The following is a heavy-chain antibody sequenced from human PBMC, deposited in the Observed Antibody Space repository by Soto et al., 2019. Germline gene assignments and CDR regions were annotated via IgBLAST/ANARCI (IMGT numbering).Heavy chain of an antibody. CDR3: ARAKAVAGIFSSHYYYYGMDV. Sequence: VASVKVSCKASGYTFTSYYMHWVRQAPGQGLEWMGIINPSGGSTSYAQKFQGRVTMTRDTSTSTVYMELSSLRSEDTAVYYCARAKAVAGIFSSHYYYYGMDVWGQGTTVTVSS. D-gene: IGHD6-19*01. CDR2: INPSGGST. V-gene: IGHV1-46*01. J-gene: IGHJ6*02. CDR1: GYTFTSYY.